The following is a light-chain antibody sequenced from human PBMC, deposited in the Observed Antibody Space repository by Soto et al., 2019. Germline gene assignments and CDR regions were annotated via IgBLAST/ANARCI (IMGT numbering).Light chain of an antibody. CDR1: QGISSY. CDR2: DAS. V-gene: IGKV1-27*01. J-gene: IGKJ2*01. CDR3: QKYNSAPLT. Sequence: DIQMTQSPSSLSASVGDRVTITCRASQGISSYLAWYQQKPGKVPKLLIYDASSLQSGVPSRFSGSGSGTDFTLTISSLHPEDVATYYCQKYNSAPLTFGQGTKLEIK.